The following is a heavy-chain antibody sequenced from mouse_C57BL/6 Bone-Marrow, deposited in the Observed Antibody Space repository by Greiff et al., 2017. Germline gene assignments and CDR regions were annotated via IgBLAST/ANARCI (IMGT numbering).Heavy chain of an antibody. CDR1: GYTFTSYW. D-gene: IGHD1-1*01. Sequence: VQLQQPGAELVMPGASVKLSCKASGYTFTSYWMHWVKQRPGQGLEWIGEIDPSDSYTNYNQKFKGKSTLTVDKSSSTAYMQLSSLTSEDSAVYYCARRDIKGYFDVWGTGTTVTVSS. J-gene: IGHJ1*03. CDR3: ARRDIKGYFDV. V-gene: IGHV1-69*01. CDR2: IDPSDSYT.